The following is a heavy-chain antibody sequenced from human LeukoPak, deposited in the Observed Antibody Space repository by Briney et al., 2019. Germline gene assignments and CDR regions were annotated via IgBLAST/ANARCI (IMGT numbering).Heavy chain of an antibody. CDR2: ISSSSSTI. CDR1: GFTFSSNS. J-gene: IGHJ5*02. Sequence: GGSLRLSCAASGFTFSSNSMNWVRQAPGKGLEWVSYISSSSSTIYYADSVKGRFTISRDNSKNTLYLQMNSLRGEDTAVYYCAKGRGVPYEVVTAILDPWGQGTLVTVSS. V-gene: IGHV3-48*01. D-gene: IGHD2-21*02. CDR3: AKGRGVPYEVVTAILDP.